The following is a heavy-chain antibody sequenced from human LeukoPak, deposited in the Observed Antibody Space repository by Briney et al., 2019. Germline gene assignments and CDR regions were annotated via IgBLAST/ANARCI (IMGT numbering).Heavy chain of an antibody. CDR2: INHSGST. V-gene: IGHV4-34*01. CDR3: APLVDTAMFLPYYWFDP. CDR1: GGSFSGYY. Sequence: SETLSLTCAVYGGSFSGYYWSWIRQPPVKGLEWIGEINHSGSTNYNPSLKSRVTISVDTSKNQFSLKLSSVTAADTAVYYCAPLVDTAMFLPYYWFDPWGQGTLVTVSS. J-gene: IGHJ5*02. D-gene: IGHD5-18*01.